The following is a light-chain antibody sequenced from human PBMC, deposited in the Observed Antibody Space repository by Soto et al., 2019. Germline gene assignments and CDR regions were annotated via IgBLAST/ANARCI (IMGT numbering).Light chain of an antibody. CDR3: QQYTNCTPLT. J-gene: IGKJ4*01. CDR1: QSVSSN. V-gene: IGKV3-15*01. CDR2: GAS. Sequence: EIVMTQSPATLSVSPGERATLSCRASQSVSSNLAWYQQKPGQAPRLLIYGASTRATGIPARFSGSGSGTEFTHTISSLQTEDFAVYYCQQYTNCTPLTFGGGTKVEIK.